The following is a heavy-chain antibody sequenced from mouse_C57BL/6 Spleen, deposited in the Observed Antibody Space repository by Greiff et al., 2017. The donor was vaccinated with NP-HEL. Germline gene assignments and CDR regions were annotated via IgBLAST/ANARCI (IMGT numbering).Heavy chain of an antibody. CDR1: GYTFTDYE. D-gene: IGHD6-1*01. CDR2: IDPETGGT. Sequence: QVQLQQSGAELVRPGASVTLSCKASGYTFTDYEMHWVKQTPVHGLEWIGAIDPETGGTAYNQKFKGKAILTADKSSSTAYMELRRLTSEDSAFYYCTSPPLWFAYWGQGTLVTVSA. J-gene: IGHJ3*01. CDR3: TSPPLWFAY. V-gene: IGHV1-15*01.